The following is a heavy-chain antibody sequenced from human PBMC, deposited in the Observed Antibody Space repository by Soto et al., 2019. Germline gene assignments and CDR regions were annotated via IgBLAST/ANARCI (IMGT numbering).Heavy chain of an antibody. Sequence: QVQLQESGPGLVKPSETLSLTCTVSGGSISSYYRSWIRQPPGKGLEWIGYIYYSGSTNYNPSLKSRAAISVVTSTNQFAPNLSSGRAADPAVYSCARRSWVRGTDYWGQGTLVTVSS. CDR2: IYYSGST. CDR3: ARRSWVRGTDY. J-gene: IGHJ4*02. D-gene: IGHD3-10*01. V-gene: IGHV4-59*08. CDR1: GGSISSYY.